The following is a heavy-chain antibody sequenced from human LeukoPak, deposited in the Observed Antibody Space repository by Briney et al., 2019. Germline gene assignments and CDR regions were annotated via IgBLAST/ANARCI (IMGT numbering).Heavy chain of an antibody. D-gene: IGHD1-26*01. CDR2: IIPILGIA. CDR1: GGTFSSYA. CDR3: ATGELPDY. V-gene: IGHV1-69*04. J-gene: IGHJ4*02. Sequence: SVTVSCKASGGTFSSYAISWVRQAPGQGLEWMGRIIPILGIANYAQKFQGRVTITADKSTSTAYMELSSLRSEDTAVYYCATGELPDYWGQGTLVTVSS.